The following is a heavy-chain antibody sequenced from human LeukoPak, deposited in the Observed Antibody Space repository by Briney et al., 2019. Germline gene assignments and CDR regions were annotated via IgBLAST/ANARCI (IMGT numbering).Heavy chain of an antibody. CDR3: ARMPQVVPVSYYFDY. D-gene: IGHD2-2*01. V-gene: IGHV4-39*07. CDR2: IYHSGTT. J-gene: IGHJ4*02. CDR1: GGSISSGGYY. Sequence: SETLSLTCTVSGGSISSGGYYWGWIRQTQGQGLEWIGSIYHSGTTYYNPSLRSRVTISVDTSKNQFSLKVNSVTAADTAVFYCARMPQVVPVSYYFDYWGQGTLVTVPS.